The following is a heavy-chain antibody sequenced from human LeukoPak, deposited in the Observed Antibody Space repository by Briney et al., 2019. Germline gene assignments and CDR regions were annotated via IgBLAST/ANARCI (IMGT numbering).Heavy chain of an antibody. Sequence: GESLQISCKGSGYRFINYWIGWVRQMPGKSLEWMGVIYPGDSDTRYSPSFQGQVTISADKSISTAYMQWSSLKASDTAVYYCARSGDYYDSSGFSFDYWGQGTLVTVSS. D-gene: IGHD3-22*01. CDR3: ARSGDYYDSSGFSFDY. V-gene: IGHV5-51*01. J-gene: IGHJ4*02. CDR1: GYRFINYW. CDR2: IYPGDSDT.